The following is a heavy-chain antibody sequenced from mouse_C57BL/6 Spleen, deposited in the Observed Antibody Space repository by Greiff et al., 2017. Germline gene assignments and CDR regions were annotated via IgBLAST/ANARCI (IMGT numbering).Heavy chain of an antibody. Sequence: QVQLQQSGPELVKPGASVKISCKASGYAFSSSWMNWVKQRPGKGLEWIGRIYPGDGDTNYNGKFKGKATLTADKSSSTAYMQLSSLTSEDSAVYFCARWEVTRAMDYWGQGTSVTVSS. CDR2: IYPGDGDT. V-gene: IGHV1-82*01. D-gene: IGHD2-2*01. CDR3: ARWEVTRAMDY. J-gene: IGHJ4*01. CDR1: GYAFSSSW.